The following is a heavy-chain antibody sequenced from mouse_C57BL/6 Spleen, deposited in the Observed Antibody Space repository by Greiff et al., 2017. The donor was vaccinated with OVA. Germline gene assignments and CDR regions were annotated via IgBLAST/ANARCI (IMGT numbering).Heavy chain of an antibody. Sequence: QVQLQQPGAELVKPGASVKLSCKASGYTFTSYWMHWVKQRPGQGLEWIGMIHPNSGSTNYNEKFKSKATLTVDKSSSTAYMQLSSLTYEDSAVYYCARTYGSSYGYFDVWGTGTTVTVSS. J-gene: IGHJ1*03. CDR1: GYTFTSYW. D-gene: IGHD1-1*01. CDR3: ARTYGSSYGYFDV. V-gene: IGHV1-64*01. CDR2: IHPNSGST.